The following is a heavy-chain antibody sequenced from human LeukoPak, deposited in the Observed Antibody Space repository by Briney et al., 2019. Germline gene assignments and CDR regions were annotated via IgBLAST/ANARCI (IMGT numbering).Heavy chain of an antibody. J-gene: IGHJ4*02. CDR1: KFTFSNYW. CDR2: IKPDGSET. D-gene: IGHD2-2*01. CDR3: ASFSASPPYCSSTSCYAIDY. Sequence: GSLRLSCAASKFTFSNYWMTWVRQAPGKGLEWVANIKPDGSETYSVDSVRGRFTISRDNAKNTLYLQMNSLRAEDTAVYYCASFSASPPYCSSTSCYAIDYWGQGTLVTVSS. V-gene: IGHV3-7*01.